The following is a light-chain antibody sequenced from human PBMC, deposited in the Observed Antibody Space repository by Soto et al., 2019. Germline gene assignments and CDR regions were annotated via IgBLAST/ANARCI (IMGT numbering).Light chain of an antibody. J-gene: IGKJ4*01. CDR1: QSVSSSY. CDR2: GAS. CDR3: QQYDSSPLT. V-gene: IGKV3-20*01. Sequence: EIVLTQSPGTLSLSPGERATLSCRASQSVSSSYLAWYQQKPGQAPRLPIYGASSRATGIPDRFSGSGSGTDFTLTISRLEPEDFAGYSCQQYDSSPLTFGGGTKVEIK.